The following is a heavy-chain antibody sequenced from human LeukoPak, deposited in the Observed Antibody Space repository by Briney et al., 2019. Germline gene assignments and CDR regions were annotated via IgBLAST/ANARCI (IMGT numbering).Heavy chain of an antibody. Sequence: ASVKVSCEASGYTFTGYYMHWVRQAPGQGLEWMGWINPNSGGTNYAQKFQGRVTMTRDTSVSIAYMERNRVRSDDTAVYYCARALAAAATHWGQGTLVTVCS. D-gene: IGHD6-13*01. J-gene: IGHJ4*02. CDR3: ARALAAAATH. CDR1: GYTFTGYY. V-gene: IGHV1-2*02. CDR2: INPNSGGT.